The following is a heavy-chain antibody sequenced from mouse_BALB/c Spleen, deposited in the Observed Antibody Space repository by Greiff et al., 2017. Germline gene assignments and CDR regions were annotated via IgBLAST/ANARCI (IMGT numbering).Heavy chain of an antibody. CDR2: IRLKSNNYAT. CDR3: TRGDDYYFDY. Sequence: EVHLVESGGGLVQPGGSMKLSCVASGFTFSNYWMNWVRQSPEKGLEWVAEIRLKSNNYATHYAESVKGRFTISRDDSKSSVYLQMNNLRAEDTGIYYCTRGDDYYFDYWGQGTTLTVSS. CDR1: GFTFSNYW. J-gene: IGHJ2*01. D-gene: IGHD2-4*01. V-gene: IGHV6-6*02.